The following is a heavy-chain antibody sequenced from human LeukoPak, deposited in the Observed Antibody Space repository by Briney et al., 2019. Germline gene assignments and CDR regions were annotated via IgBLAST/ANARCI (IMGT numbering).Heavy chain of an antibody. J-gene: IGHJ4*02. D-gene: IGHD6-13*01. V-gene: IGHV3-13*01. Sequence: GGSLRLSCAASGFTFSSYDMHWVRQATGKGLEWASAIGTTGDTYYSDSVRGRFTVSRENAKNSLYLQMNRLRAGDTAVYYCASSPSYSSSWYALDSWGQGTLVTVSS. CDR1: GFTFSSYD. CDR2: IGTTGDT. CDR3: ASSPSYSSSWYALDS.